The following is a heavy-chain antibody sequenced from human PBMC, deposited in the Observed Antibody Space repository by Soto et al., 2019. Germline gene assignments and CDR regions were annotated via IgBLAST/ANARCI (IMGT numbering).Heavy chain of an antibody. CDR2: ISAYNGNT. D-gene: IGHD3-3*01. CDR1: GYTLTSYG. Sequence: GASVKVSCKASGYTLTSYGISWVRQAPGQGLEWMGWISAYNGNTNYAQKLQGRVTMTTDTSTSTAYMELRSLRSDDTAVYYCARVGGPYDFWSGYNWFDPWGQGTLVTVSS. V-gene: IGHV1-18*04. CDR3: ARVGGPYDFWSGYNWFDP. J-gene: IGHJ5*02.